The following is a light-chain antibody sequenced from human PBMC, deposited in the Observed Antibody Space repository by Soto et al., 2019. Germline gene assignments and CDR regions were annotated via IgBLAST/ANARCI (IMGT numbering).Light chain of an antibody. V-gene: IGLV2-23*01. CDR1: SREVGSYNL. Sequence: QSALTQPASVSGSPGQSITISCTGTSREVGSYNLVSWYQQHPGEAPKLMIYEGSKRPSGISNRFSGSKSGNTASLTISGLQAEDEADYFCCSYAGSSIFYVFGTGTKVTVL. CDR2: EGS. J-gene: IGLJ1*01. CDR3: CSYAGSSIFYV.